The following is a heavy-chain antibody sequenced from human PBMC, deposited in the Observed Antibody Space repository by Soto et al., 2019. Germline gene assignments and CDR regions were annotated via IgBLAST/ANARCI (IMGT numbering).Heavy chain of an antibody. D-gene: IGHD1-1*01. CDR1: GSPFSRYY. V-gene: IGHV4-34*01. CDR3: SRGNDAYKGAFT. Sequence: SETLSLTCAAYGSPFSRYYCSWIRQPPGKGLEWIGEINHSGSTNDNPALKCRVTLSQDTSKKQFSLNWISVTAAYTCEYDCSRGNDAYKGAFTWGQGSLVPVSS. CDR2: INHSGST. J-gene: IGHJ5*02.